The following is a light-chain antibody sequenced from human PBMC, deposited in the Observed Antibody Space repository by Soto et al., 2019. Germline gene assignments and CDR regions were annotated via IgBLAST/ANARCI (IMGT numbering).Light chain of an antibody. CDR2: DAS. Sequence: EIVLTQSPATLSLSPGERATLSCRASQSVSSYLAWYQQKPGQAPRLLIYDASNRATGIPARFSGSGSGTDFTRTIRSLEPEDFAVYYCQQRSNWPWTFGQGTKVEIK. CDR3: QQRSNWPWT. J-gene: IGKJ1*01. V-gene: IGKV3-11*01. CDR1: QSVSSY.